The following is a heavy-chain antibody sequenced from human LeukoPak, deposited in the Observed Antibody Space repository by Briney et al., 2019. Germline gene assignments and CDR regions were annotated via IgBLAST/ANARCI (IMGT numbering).Heavy chain of an antibody. CDR2: MKHDGREK. CDR1: GFTFSSYW. J-gene: IGHJ4*02. CDR3: ARDNRGLFDY. V-gene: IGHV3-7*03. Sequence: GGSLRLSCAASGFTFSSYWMDWVRQAPGKGLEWVANMKHDGREKYYADSVKGRFTISRDNAKNSLYLQMNSLRAEDTALYYCARDNRGLFDYWGQGTLVPVSS. D-gene: IGHD2/OR15-2a*01.